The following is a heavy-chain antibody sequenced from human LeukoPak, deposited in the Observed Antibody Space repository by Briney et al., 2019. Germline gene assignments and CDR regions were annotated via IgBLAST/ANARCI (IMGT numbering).Heavy chain of an antibody. CDR2: IYYSGSP. CDR1: GGSISSSSYY. J-gene: IGHJ4*02. V-gene: IGHV4-39*01. CDR3: ARILAAGTGY. D-gene: IGHD6-13*01. Sequence: TPSETLSLTCTVSGGSISSSSYYWGWIRQPPGKGLEWIGSIYYSGSPYYNPSLKSRVTISVDTSKNQFSLKLSSVTAADTAVYYCARILAAGTGYWGQGTLVTVSS.